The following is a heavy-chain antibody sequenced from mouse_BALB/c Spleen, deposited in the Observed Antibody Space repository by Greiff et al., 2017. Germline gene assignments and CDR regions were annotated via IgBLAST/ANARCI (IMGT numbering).Heavy chain of an antibody. CDR1: GFTFSDYG. CDR3: ARGRGNYAMDY. CDR2: ISNLAYSI. Sequence: EVNVVESGGGLVQPGGSRKLSCAASGFTFSDYGMAWVRQAPGKGPEWVAFISNLAYSIYYADTVTGRFTISRENAKNTLYLEMSSLRSEDTAMYYCARGRGNYAMDYWGQGTSVTVSS. J-gene: IGHJ4*01. V-gene: IGHV5-15*02.